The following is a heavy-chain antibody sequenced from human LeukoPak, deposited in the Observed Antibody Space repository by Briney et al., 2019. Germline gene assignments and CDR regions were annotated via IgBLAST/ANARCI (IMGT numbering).Heavy chain of an antibody. D-gene: IGHD6-13*01. Sequence: GVLRLSCAASGFTFSSYEMNWVRQAPGKGLEWISYISSSGSTMYYADSVKGRFTISRDNTKNSLYLQMNSPRAEDTAIYYRASSSWHALDSWGQGTLVTVSS. V-gene: IGHV3-48*03. CDR3: ASSSWHALDS. J-gene: IGHJ4*02. CDR2: ISSSGSTM. CDR1: GFTFSSYE.